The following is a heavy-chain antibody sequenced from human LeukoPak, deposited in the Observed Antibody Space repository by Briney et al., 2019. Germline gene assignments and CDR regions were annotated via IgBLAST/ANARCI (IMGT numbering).Heavy chain of an antibody. D-gene: IGHD6-19*01. Sequence: PGESLKISCKGSGYSFTSYWISWVRQMPGKGLEWMGRIDPTDSYTNYSPSFQGHVTISADKSISTAYLQWSSLKASDTATYYCARHSSGWYNSFDIWGQGTMVTVSS. CDR1: GYSFTSYW. V-gene: IGHV5-10-1*01. CDR3: ARHSSGWYNSFDI. J-gene: IGHJ3*02. CDR2: IDPTDSYT.